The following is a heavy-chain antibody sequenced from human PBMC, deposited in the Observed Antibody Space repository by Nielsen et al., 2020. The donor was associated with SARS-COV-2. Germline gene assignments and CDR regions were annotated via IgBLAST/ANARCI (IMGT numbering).Heavy chain of an antibody. CDR3: GTLEFGELLP. D-gene: IGHD3-10*01. CDR1: GDSITSNSYY. CDR2: ISYTENT. Sequence: SETLSLTCTVSGDSITSNSYYWGWIRQPPGKGLEWIGSISYTENTYYNPSLKSRVTISVDTSKNQFSLKLSSVTAADTAVYYCGTLEFGELLPWGQGTLVTVSS. V-gene: IGHV4-39*01. J-gene: IGHJ5*02.